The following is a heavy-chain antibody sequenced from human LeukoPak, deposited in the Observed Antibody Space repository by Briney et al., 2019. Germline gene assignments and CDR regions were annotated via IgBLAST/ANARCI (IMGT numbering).Heavy chain of an antibody. V-gene: IGHV6-1*01. D-gene: IGHD5-12*01. CDR2: TYYKSKWYN. CDR3: ARGHGYNFYFFGY. Sequence: SQTLSLTCAISGDSVSSNSAAWNWIRQSPSRGLEWLGRTYYKSKWYNDYSVSVKSRITINPDTSKNQLSLQLNSITPEDTAVYYCARGHGYNFYFFGYWGQGTLVTVSS. J-gene: IGHJ4*02. CDR1: GDSVSSNSAA.